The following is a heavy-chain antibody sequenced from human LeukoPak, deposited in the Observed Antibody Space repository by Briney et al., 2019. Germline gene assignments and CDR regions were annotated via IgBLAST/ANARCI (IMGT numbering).Heavy chain of an antibody. Sequence: GGSLRLSCAASGFTFSSNYMSWVRQAPGKGLEWVSVIYSGGSTYYADSVKGRFTISRDNSKNTLYLQMNSLRAEDTAVYYCARESSSDDYYDSSGYYYRWGQGTLVTVSS. V-gene: IGHV3-53*01. D-gene: IGHD3-22*01. CDR3: ARESSSDDYYDSSGYYYR. CDR1: GFTFSSNY. CDR2: IYSGGST. J-gene: IGHJ4*02.